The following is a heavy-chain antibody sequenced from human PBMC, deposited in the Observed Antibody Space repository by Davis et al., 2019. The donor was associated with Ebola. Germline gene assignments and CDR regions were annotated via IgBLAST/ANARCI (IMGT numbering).Heavy chain of an antibody. CDR2: IYYSGST. J-gene: IGHJ5*02. CDR1: GFAFTRHS. Sequence: ESLKISCAASGFAFTRHSMNWVRQAPGKGLEWIGYIYYSGSTNYNPSLKSRVTISVDTSKNQFSLKLNSVTAADTAVYYCARVVVLVIAPNWFDPWGQGTLVTVSS. CDR3: ARVVVLVIAPNWFDP. D-gene: IGHD3/OR15-3a*01. V-gene: IGHV4-59*11.